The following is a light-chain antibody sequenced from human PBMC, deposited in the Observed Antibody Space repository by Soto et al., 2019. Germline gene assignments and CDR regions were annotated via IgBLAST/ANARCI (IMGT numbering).Light chain of an antibody. Sequence: QPVLTQPPSASGTPGQRVTISCSGSSSNIGSNTVTWYQQLPGTAPKLLIYRNNQRPSGVPDRFSGSKSGTSASLAISGLQSEDEADYYCAAWDDSLKGVFGGGTKLTVL. CDR3: AAWDDSLKGV. V-gene: IGLV1-44*01. CDR1: SSNIGSNT. J-gene: IGLJ2*01. CDR2: RNN.